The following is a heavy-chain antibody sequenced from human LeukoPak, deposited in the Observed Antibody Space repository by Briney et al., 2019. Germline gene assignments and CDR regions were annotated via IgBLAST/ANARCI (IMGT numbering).Heavy chain of an antibody. J-gene: IGHJ3*02. CDR3: ARASLIAAAGTTRAFDI. CDR1: GFTFSSYW. Sequence: GGSLRLSCAASGFTFSSYWMHWVRQAPGKGLVWVSRINSDGSSTSYADSVKGRFTISRDNAKNTLYLQMNSLRAKDTAVYYCARASLIAAAGTTRAFDIWGQGTMVTVSS. V-gene: IGHV3-74*01. D-gene: IGHD6-13*01. CDR2: INSDGSST.